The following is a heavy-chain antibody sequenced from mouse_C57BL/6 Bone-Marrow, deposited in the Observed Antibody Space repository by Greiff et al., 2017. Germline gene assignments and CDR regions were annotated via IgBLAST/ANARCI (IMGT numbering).Heavy chain of an antibody. CDR1: GYTFTSYW. CDR2: IHPNSGST. Sequence: QVQLQQPGAELVKPGASVKLSCKASGYTFTSYWMHWVKQRPGQGLEWIGMIHPNSGSTNYNEKFKSKATLTVDKSSSTAYMQLSSLTSEDSAVYYCARGLRRGGYYLDYWGQGTTLTVSS. CDR3: ARGLRRGGYYLDY. J-gene: IGHJ2*01. V-gene: IGHV1-64*01. D-gene: IGHD2-4*01.